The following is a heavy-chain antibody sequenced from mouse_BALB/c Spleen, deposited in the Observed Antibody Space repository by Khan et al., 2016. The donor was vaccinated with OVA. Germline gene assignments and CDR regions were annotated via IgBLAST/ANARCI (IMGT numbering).Heavy chain of an antibody. V-gene: IGHV1-7*01. D-gene: IGHD1-1*01. Sequence: QIQLVQSGAELAKPSPSVKMSCKASGYSFTSYWMHWIKQRPGQGLEWIVYINPTSGYTDYNQKLKDMATFTADKYSSTVFVQLSSLTSDDSAVYYCANDSIDYWGQGTTLTVSS. CDR1: GYSFTSYW. J-gene: IGHJ2*01. CDR2: INPTSGYT. CDR3: ANDSIDY.